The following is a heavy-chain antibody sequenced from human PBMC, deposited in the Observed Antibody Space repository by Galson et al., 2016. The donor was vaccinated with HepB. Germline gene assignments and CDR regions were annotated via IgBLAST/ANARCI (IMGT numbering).Heavy chain of an antibody. J-gene: IGHJ4*02. V-gene: IGHV3-33*01. CDR2: IWYDGSKE. CDR1: GFTFSDYG. CDR3: ARELMGGAKDFDR. Sequence: SLRLSCAASGFTFSDYGMHWVRQAPGKGLEWVAVIWYDGSKEYYADSVKGRFTISRDTSKNTLYLQMNILRAEDTAVYYCARELMGGAKDFDRWGQGTLVIVSS. D-gene: IGHD4/OR15-4a*01.